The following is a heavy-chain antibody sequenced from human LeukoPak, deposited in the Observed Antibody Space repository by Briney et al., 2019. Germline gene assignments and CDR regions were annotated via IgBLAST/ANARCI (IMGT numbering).Heavy chain of an antibody. CDR1: GFTFSSYW. CDR3: ARNNRKWLLLNYFDY. CDR2: IKSDGSST. V-gene: IGHV3-74*01. Sequence: GGSLRLSCTASGFTFSSYWMHWVRQAPGKGLVWVSRIKSDGSSTSYADSVKGRFTISRDNAKNTLYLQMNSLRAEDTAVYYCARNNRKWLLLNYFDYWGQGTLVTVSS. D-gene: IGHD3-22*01. J-gene: IGHJ4*02.